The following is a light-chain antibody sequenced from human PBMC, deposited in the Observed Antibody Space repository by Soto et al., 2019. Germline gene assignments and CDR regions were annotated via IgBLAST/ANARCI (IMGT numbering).Light chain of an antibody. CDR3: SAYTARSTLV. J-gene: IGLJ3*02. V-gene: IGLV2-14*01. Sequence: RPFSASWPAGQSITSCGGGASSAVGAYNLVSWYQQHPGTAPKLIIYEVRNRPSGISSRFSGSRSGNTASLTISGLQSEDEGDYYCSAYTARSTLVFGGGTKVTVL. CDR2: EVR. CDR1: SSAVGAYNL.